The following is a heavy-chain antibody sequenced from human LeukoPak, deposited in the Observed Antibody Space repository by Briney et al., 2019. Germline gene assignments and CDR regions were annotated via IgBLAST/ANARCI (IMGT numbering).Heavy chain of an antibody. Sequence: SETLSLTCTVSGGSISSYYWSWIRQPPGKGLEWIGYIYYSGSTNYNPSLKSRVTISVDTSKNQFSLKLSSVTAADTAVYYCARGTYYYDSSGYYYAYFDYWGQGTLVTVSS. CDR2: IYYSGST. J-gene: IGHJ4*02. V-gene: IGHV4-59*08. CDR1: GGSISSYY. D-gene: IGHD3-22*01. CDR3: ARGTYYYDSSGYYYAYFDY.